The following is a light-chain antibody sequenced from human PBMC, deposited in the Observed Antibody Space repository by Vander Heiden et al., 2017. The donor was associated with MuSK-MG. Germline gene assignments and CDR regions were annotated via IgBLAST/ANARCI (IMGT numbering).Light chain of an antibody. Sequence: EIVLTQSPANLSLSPGESATLSCRASRSVSSYLAWYQQKPGQAPRLLIYDASNRATGIPARFSGSGSGTDFTLTISSLEPEDFAVYYCQQRSNWPLTFGGGTKVEIK. J-gene: IGKJ4*01. CDR3: QQRSNWPLT. CDR1: RSVSSY. CDR2: DAS. V-gene: IGKV3-11*01.